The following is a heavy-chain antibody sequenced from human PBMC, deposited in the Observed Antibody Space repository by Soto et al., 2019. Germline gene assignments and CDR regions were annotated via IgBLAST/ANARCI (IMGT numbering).Heavy chain of an antibody. CDR1: GCTFSSYS. CDR2: VSSSSSTI. V-gene: IGHV3-48*01. D-gene: IGHD3-22*01. CDR3: GTIKGDHEYDCSGFHYVDS. J-gene: IGHJ4*02. Sequence: PGGAPSPHCPCPGCTFSSYSMSWVRPAPGNGLEQIWYVSSSSSTIYYADYVEGRLTISRDNDKNSLFLHMVTLGAEDKTFYYYGTIKGDHEYDCSGFHYVDSWGQGTLVTVSS.